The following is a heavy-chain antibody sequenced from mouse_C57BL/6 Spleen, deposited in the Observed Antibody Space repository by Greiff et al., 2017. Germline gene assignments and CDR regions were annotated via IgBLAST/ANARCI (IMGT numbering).Heavy chain of an antibody. CDR3: ARWGYDGYYDWYFEV. CDR1: GFTFSDYG. V-gene: IGHV5-17*01. D-gene: IGHD2-3*01. J-gene: IGHJ1*03. Sequence: EVKLVESGGGLVKPGGSLKLSCAASGFTFSDYGMHWVRQAPEKGLEWVASISSGSSTIYYADTVKGRFTISRDNAKNNLFLQMPSLRSEDTAMYYCARWGYDGYYDWYFEVWGTGTTVTVSS. CDR2: ISSGSSTI.